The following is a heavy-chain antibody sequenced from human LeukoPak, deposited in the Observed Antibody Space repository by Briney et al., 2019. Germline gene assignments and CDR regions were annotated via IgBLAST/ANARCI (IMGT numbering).Heavy chain of an antibody. V-gene: IGHV1-69*06. Sequence: SVKVSCKASGGTFSSYAISWVRQAPGQGLEWMGGIIPIFGTANYAQKFQGRVTITWDTSANTAYMELSSLRSEDTAVYYCARSYYDILTGYPKNNWFDPWGQGTLVTVSS. CDR3: ARSYYDILTGYPKNNWFDP. J-gene: IGHJ5*02. CDR2: IIPIFGTA. D-gene: IGHD3-9*01. CDR1: GGTFSSYA.